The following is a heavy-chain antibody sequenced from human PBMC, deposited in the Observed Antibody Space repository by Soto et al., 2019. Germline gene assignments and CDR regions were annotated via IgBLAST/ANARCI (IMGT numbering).Heavy chain of an antibody. CDR3: TTRDIVVVPAAAYYYYGVDV. D-gene: IGHD2-2*01. V-gene: IGHV3-15*01. Sequence: AGGSLRLSCAASGFTFSNAWMSWVRQAPGKGLEWVGRIKSKTDGGTTDYAAPVKGRFTISRDDSKNTLYLQMNSLKTEDTAVYYCTTRDIVVVPAAAYYYYGVDVWGQGTTVTVSS. CDR2: IKSKTDGGTT. J-gene: IGHJ6*02. CDR1: GFTFSNAW.